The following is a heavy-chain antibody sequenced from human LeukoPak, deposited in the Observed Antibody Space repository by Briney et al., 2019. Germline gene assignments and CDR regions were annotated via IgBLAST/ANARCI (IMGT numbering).Heavy chain of an antibody. CDR2: IYYSGST. V-gene: IGHV4-39*01. J-gene: IGHJ4*02. D-gene: IGHD3-22*01. Sequence: SETLSLTCTVSGGSISSSSYYWGWIRQPPGKGLEWIGSIYYSGSTYYNPSLKSRVTISVDTSKNQFSLKLSSVTAADTAVYYCALCGHESSGYRVDYWGQGTLVTVSS. CDR3: ALCGHESSGYRVDY. CDR1: GGSISSSSYY.